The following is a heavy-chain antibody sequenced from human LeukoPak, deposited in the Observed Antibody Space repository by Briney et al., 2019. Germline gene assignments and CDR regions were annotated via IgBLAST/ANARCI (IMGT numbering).Heavy chain of an antibody. J-gene: IGHJ4*02. CDR3: TRDNPFGAY. V-gene: IGHV3-7*03. CDR2: IKQDGSEK. CDR1: GFTFSSYA. D-gene: IGHD3-3*01. Sequence: PGRSLRLSCAASGFTFSSYAMHWVRQAPGKGLEWVANIKQDGSEKYYVDSVKGRFTISRDNAKNSLYLQMNSLRAEDTAVYYCTRDNPFGAYWGQGTLVTVSS.